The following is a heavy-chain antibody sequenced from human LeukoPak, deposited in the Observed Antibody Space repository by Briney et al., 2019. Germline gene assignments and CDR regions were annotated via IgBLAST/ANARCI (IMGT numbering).Heavy chain of an antibody. J-gene: IGHJ4*02. Sequence: ASVKVSCKASGHTFTSYGISWVRQAPGQGLEWMGWISAYNGNTNYAQKLQGRVTMTTDTSTSTAYMELRSLRSDDTAVYYCAREGDDFWSGYYIDYWGQGTLVTVSS. CDR3: AREGDDFWSGYYIDY. V-gene: IGHV1-18*01. D-gene: IGHD3-3*01. CDR2: ISAYNGNT. CDR1: GHTFTSYG.